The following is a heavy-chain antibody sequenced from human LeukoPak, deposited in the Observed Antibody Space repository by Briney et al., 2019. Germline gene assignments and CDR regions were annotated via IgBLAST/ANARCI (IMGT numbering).Heavy chain of an antibody. D-gene: IGHD6-13*01. V-gene: IGHV3-30-3*01. J-gene: IGHJ4*02. CDR3: ARDGVIGQQLVQGEIDY. CDR2: ISYDGSNK. CDR1: GFTFSSYA. Sequence: GGSLRLSCAASGFTFSSYAMHWVRQAPGKGLEWVAVISYDGSNKYYADSVKGRFTISRDNSKNTLYLQMNSLRAEDTAVYYCARDGVIGQQLVQGEIDYWGQGTLVTVSS.